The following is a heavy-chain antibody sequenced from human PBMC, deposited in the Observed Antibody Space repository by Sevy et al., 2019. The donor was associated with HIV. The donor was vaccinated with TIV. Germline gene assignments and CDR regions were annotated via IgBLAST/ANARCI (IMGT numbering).Heavy chain of an antibody. CDR3: ASVVDRIRFDP. D-gene: IGHD2-2*01. CDR1: GYTFTTYG. Sequence: ASVKVSCKASGYTFTTYGISWVRQAPEQGLGWLEGISTYIGNTNYAQKLKGRVTMTTDTSTSTAYMQLRSLRSDDTAVYYCASVVDRIRFDPWGQGTLVTVSS. CDR2: ISTYIGNT. J-gene: IGHJ5*02. V-gene: IGHV1-18*01.